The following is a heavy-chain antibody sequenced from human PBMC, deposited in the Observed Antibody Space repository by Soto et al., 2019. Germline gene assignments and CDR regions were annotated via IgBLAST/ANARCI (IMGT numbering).Heavy chain of an antibody. D-gene: IGHD3-9*01. Sequence: ASVKVSCKASGYTFTSYGINWVRQATGQGLEWMGWMNPNSGNTGYAQKFQGRVTMTRNTSISTAYMELSSLRSEDTAVYYCARGHNYDILTEPFDPWGQGTLVTVSS. CDR2: MNPNSGNT. J-gene: IGHJ5*02. CDR3: ARGHNYDILTEPFDP. V-gene: IGHV1-8*02. CDR1: GYTFTSYG.